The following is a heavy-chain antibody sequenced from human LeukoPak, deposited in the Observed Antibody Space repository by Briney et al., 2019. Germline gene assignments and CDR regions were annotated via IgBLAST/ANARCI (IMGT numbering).Heavy chain of an antibody. Sequence: SETLSLTCTVSGGSISSYYWSWIRQPPGKGLEWIGYIYYSGSTNYNPSLKSRVTISVDTSKNQFSLKLSSVTAADTAVHYCTRGLYCSSTSCYVNYYYYYYMDVWGKGTTVTVSS. CDR3: TRGLYCSSTSCYVNYYYYYYMDV. CDR2: IYYSGST. V-gene: IGHV4-59*01. CDR1: GGSISSYY. J-gene: IGHJ6*03. D-gene: IGHD2-2*01.